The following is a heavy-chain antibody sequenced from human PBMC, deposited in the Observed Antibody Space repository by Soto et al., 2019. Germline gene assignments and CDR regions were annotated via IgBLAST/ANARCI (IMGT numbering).Heavy chain of an antibody. CDR3: ARGEVRGIIPSYFDY. Sequence: GGSLRLSCAASGFTFSSYGMHWVRQAPGKGLEWVAVISYDGSNKYYADSVKGRFTISRDNSKNTLYLQMNSLRAEDTAVYYCARGEVRGIIPSYFDYWGLGTLVTVSS. CDR2: ISYDGSNK. CDR1: GFTFSSYG. D-gene: IGHD3-10*01. V-gene: IGHV3-30*03. J-gene: IGHJ4*02.